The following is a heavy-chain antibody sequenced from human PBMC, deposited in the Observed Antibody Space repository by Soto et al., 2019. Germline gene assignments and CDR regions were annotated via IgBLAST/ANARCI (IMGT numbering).Heavy chain of an antibody. V-gene: IGHV2-5*02. CDR3: AHTLHTSGWPFDY. CDR2: IYWDDDK. D-gene: IGHD6-19*01. CDR1: GFSFSTSEVG. Sequence: QITLKKSDPTLVKPTQTLTLTCTFSGFSFSTSEVGVGWIRQPPGKALEWLGLIYWDDDKRYSPSLKNRLSITKDTSKNQVILTVTNMDPVDAGTYYGAHTLHTSGWPFDYWGQGTLVTVSS. J-gene: IGHJ4*02.